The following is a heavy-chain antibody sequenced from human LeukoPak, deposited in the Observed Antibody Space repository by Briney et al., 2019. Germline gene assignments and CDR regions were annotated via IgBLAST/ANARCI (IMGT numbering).Heavy chain of an antibody. CDR3: ARNRYYYGSGNYGVPNWFDP. CDR1: GGSISSNSYY. D-gene: IGHD3-10*01. V-gene: IGHV4-39*01. J-gene: IGHJ5*02. CDR2: IYYSGST. Sequence: SETLSLTCTVSGGSISSNSYYWGWIRQPPGKGLKWIGSIYYSGSTYYNPSLKSRVTISVDTSKNQFSLKLNSVTAADTAVYYCARNRYYYGSGNYGVPNWFDPWGQGALVTVSS.